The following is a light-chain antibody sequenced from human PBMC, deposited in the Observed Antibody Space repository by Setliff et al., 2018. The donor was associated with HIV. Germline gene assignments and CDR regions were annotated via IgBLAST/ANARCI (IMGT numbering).Light chain of an antibody. V-gene: IGLV2-14*03. CDR3: SSYTSSSTYG. CDR1: SSDVGGYNY. CDR2: DVS. Sequence: QSALTQPASVSGSPGQSITISCTGTSSDVGGYNYVSWYQQHPGKAPKLIIYDVSHRPSGVSNRFSGSKSGNTASLTISGLQAEDEADYYCSSYTSSSTYGFGTGTKVTVL. J-gene: IGLJ1*01.